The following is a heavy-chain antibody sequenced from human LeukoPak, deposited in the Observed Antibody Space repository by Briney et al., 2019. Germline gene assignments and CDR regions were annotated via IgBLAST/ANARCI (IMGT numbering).Heavy chain of an antibody. CDR2: IDPSDSYT. D-gene: IGHD2-2*01. CDR1: GYSFTSYG. J-gene: IGHJ4*02. CDR3: IGAVRSTSYYEVRD. Sequence: GAAPQTSCKASGYSFTSYGISWGRRMPGKGRECMGRIDPSDSYTNYSQSFQGHVTISADKYISTAYLQWSSLEASDADYYYSIGAVRSTSYYEVRDWGQGTLVTVS. V-gene: IGHV5-10-1*01.